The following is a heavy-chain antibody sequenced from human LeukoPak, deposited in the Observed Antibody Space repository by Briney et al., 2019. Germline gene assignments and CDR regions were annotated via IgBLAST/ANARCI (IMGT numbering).Heavy chain of an antibody. V-gene: IGHV4-61*02. CDR3: ARGRSGHHVSLFEY. Sequence: SETLSLTCTVSGGSISSGSYYWSWIRQPAGKGLEWIGRIYTSGSTNYNPSLKSRVTISVDTSKNQFSLKLNSVTPEDTAVYFCARGRSGHHVSLFEYWGQGTLVTVSS. D-gene: IGHD1-26*01. J-gene: IGHJ4*02. CDR1: GGSISSGSYY. CDR2: IYTSGST.